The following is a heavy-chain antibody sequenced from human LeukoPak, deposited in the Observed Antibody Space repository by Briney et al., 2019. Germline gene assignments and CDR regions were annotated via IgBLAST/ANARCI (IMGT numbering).Heavy chain of an antibody. J-gene: IGHJ6*02. CDR2: INNSGGT. CDR1: GGSFSGYY. D-gene: IGHD6-19*01. Sequence: PSETLSLTCAVYGGSFSGYYWSWIRQPPGKGLEWIGEINNSGGTNYNPSLKSRVTISVDTSKNQFSLKLSSVTSADTAVYYCARVNSSGWFGYYYYGMDVWGQGTTVTVSS. CDR3: ARVNSSGWFGYYYYGMDV. V-gene: IGHV4-34*01.